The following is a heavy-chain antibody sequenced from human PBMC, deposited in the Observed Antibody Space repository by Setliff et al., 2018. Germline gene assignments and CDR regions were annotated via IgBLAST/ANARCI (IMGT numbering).Heavy chain of an antibody. J-gene: IGHJ4*02. Sequence: GASVKVSCKASGYTFTSYDINSVRQATGQGLEWMGWMNPNSGNTGYAQKFQGRVTMTRNTSISTAYMDLSSLRFEDTAVYYCARAQSWSGGPYYFDNWGQGTLVTVSS. V-gene: IGHV1-8*02. CDR3: ARAQSWSGGPYYFDN. CDR1: GYTFTSYD. CDR2: MNPNSGNT. D-gene: IGHD3-3*01.